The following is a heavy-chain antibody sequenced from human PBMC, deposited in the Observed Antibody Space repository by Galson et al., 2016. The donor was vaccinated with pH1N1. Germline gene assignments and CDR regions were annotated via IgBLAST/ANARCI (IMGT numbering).Heavy chain of an antibody. Sequence: TLRLSCAASGFTFSSFGIHWVRQVPGKGLEWVSFVSATGLSRYYADSVKGRFTISRDNSKNTVSLNVSSLRVEDTALYYCAKDQSTKIIFQGTFDNWGRGTRVTVSS. J-gene: IGHJ4*01. V-gene: IGHV3-23*01. CDR3: AKDQSTKIIFQGTFDN. D-gene: IGHD3-22*01. CDR1: GFTFSSFG. CDR2: VSATGLSR.